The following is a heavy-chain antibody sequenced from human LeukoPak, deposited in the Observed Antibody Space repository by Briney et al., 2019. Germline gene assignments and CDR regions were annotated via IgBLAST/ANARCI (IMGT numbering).Heavy chain of an antibody. D-gene: IGHD3-22*01. CDR1: GGSISNYY. J-gene: IGHJ5*02. V-gene: IGHV4-59*12. Sequence: SETLSLTCTVSGGSISNYYWSWIRQPPGKGLEWIGYIYYSGSTNYNPSLKSRVTISVDTSKNQFSLKLSSVTAADTAVYYCARGLDSSGYYGGNWFDPWGQGTLVTVSS. CDR3: ARGLDSSGYYGGNWFDP. CDR2: IYYSGST.